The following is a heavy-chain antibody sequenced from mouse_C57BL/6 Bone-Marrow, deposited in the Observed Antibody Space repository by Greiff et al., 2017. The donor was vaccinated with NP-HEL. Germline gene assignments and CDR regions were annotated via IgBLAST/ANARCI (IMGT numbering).Heavy chain of an antibody. Sequence: QVQLQQSGAELVRPGASVKLSCKASGYTFTDYYINWVKQRPGQGLEWIARIYPGSGNTYYNEKFKGKATLTAEKSSSTAYMQLSSLTSEDSAVYFCARWGIYYYGSSDYFDYWGQGTTLTVSS. CDR2: IYPGSGNT. J-gene: IGHJ2*01. CDR1: GYTFTDYY. V-gene: IGHV1-76*01. CDR3: ARWGIYYYGSSDYFDY. D-gene: IGHD1-1*01.